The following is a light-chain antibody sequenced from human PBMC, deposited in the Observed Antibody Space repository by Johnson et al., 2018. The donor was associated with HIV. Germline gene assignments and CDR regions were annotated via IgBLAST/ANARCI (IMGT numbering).Light chain of an antibody. CDR2: ENN. Sequence: QAVLTQPPSVSAAPGQKVTISCSGSSSNIGNNYVSWYQQLPGTAPKLLIYENNKRPSGIPDRFSGSKSGTSATLGITGLQTGDEADYYCGTWDSSLSAFYYVVATGTNVTVL. CDR3: GTWDSSLSAFYYV. V-gene: IGLV1-51*02. J-gene: IGLJ1*01. CDR1: SSNIGNNY.